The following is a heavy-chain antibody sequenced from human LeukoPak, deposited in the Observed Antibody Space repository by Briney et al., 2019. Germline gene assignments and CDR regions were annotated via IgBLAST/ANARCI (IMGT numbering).Heavy chain of an antibody. CDR2: IYSGGTT. CDR3: ARDAGYSGYAYFDY. Sequence: GGSLRLSCAPSGFTVSSSYMNWVRQAPGKGLEWVSVIYSGGTTYYADSVKGRFTISRHNSKNTVYLQMNSLRPEDTAVYYCARDAGYSGYAYFDYWGQGALVTVSS. CDR1: GFTVSSSY. J-gene: IGHJ4*02. D-gene: IGHD5-12*01. V-gene: IGHV3-53*04.